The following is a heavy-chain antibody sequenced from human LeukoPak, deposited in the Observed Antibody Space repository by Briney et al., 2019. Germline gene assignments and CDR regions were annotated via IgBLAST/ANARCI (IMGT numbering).Heavy chain of an antibody. D-gene: IGHD3-10*01. Sequence: GGSLRLSCAASGFTFSDYYMSWIRQAPGKGLEWVSYISSSSSYTNYADSVKGRFTIPRDNAKNSLYLQMNSLRAEDTAVYYCARGQRITMVRGVIPDAFDIWGQGTMVTVSS. J-gene: IGHJ3*02. V-gene: IGHV3-11*06. CDR3: ARGQRITMVRGVIPDAFDI. CDR2: ISSSSSYT. CDR1: GFTFSDYY.